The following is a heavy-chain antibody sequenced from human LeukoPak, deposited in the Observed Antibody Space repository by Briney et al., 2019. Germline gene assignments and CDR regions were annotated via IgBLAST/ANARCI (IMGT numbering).Heavy chain of an antibody. D-gene: IGHD3-22*01. CDR2: IKPDGSEK. Sequence: GGSLRLSCVASGFTFSSYWMSWVRQAPGKGLEWVANIKPDGSEKYCVDSVKGRFTLSRDNAKNSLYLQMNSLRVEDTAVYYCARGDSSGYYYVHFDNWGQGTLVTVSS. J-gene: IGHJ4*02. CDR3: ARGDSSGYYYVHFDN. CDR1: GFTFSSYW. V-gene: IGHV3-7*01.